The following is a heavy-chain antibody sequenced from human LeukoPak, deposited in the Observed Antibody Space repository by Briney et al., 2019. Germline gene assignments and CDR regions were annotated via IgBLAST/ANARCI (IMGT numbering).Heavy chain of an antibody. CDR3: AKYGNSGWVIDN. Sequence: SETLSLTCTVSGGSIGSNYWTWIRQPPVKELEYIGYIYYTGGTNYNPSLKSRVTISVDTSKNQFSLKLTSVTAADTAVYFCAKYGNSGWVIDNWGQGTLVTVSS. D-gene: IGHD6-19*01. CDR1: GGSIGSNY. V-gene: IGHV4-59*08. CDR2: IYYTGGT. J-gene: IGHJ4*02.